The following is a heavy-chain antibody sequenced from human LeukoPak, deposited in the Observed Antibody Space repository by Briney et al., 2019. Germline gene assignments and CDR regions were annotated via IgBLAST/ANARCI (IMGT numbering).Heavy chain of an antibody. V-gene: IGHV3-66*01. CDR3: ARGRVVAGAFDY. D-gene: IGHD2-15*01. CDR1: GFNVSSNY. Sequence: GGSLRLSCVASGFNVSSNYMSWVRQAPGKGLEWVSAIYSGGSTYYAASVKGRFTISRDNSKNTLYLQMNSLRAEDTAVYYCARGRVVAGAFDYWGQGTLVTISS. J-gene: IGHJ4*02. CDR2: IYSGGST.